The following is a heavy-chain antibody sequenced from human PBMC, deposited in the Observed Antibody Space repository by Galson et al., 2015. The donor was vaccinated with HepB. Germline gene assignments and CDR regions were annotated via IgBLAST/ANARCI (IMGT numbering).Heavy chain of an antibody. CDR2: ISYDGSNK. CDR1: GFTFSSYA. J-gene: IGHJ4*02. CDR3: ARDVGDDY. V-gene: IGHV3-30*04. Sequence: SLRLSCAASGFTFSSYAMHWVRQAPGKGLEWVAVISYDGSNKYYADSVKGRFTISRDNSKNTLYLQMNSLRAEDTAVYYCARDVGDDYWGQGTLVTVSS.